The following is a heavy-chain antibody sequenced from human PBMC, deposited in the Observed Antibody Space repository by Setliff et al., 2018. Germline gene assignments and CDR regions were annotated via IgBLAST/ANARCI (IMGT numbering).Heavy chain of an antibody. CDR1: GFTFSRYA. V-gene: IGHV3-48*01. Sequence: GSLRLSCAASGFTFSRYAMNWVRQTPGKGLEWVSYISASSANIQYADSVKGRFTISRDNSNNTLYLQMNSLRADDTAVYYCARGSGDHCSGASCYFLHWGQGSLVTVSS. D-gene: IGHD2-15*01. CDR3: ARGSGDHCSGASCYFLH. CDR2: ISASSANI. J-gene: IGHJ4*02.